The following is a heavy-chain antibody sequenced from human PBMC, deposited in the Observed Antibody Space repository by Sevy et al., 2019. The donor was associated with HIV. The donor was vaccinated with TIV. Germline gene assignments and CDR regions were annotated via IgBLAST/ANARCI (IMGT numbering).Heavy chain of an antibody. D-gene: IGHD2-21*02. V-gene: IGHV1-69*13. CDR2: ITPFFGTI. CDR1: GGTISNYG. CDR3: ARGNAVTGRGVYFDF. Sequence: ASVKVSCKASGGTISNYGFSWVRQAPGQGLEWVGGITPFFGTINYAQKFQDRVTITADESAGTVYLELSRLRSEDTAVYYCARGNAVTGRGVYFDFWGRGTLVTVSS. J-gene: IGHJ4*02.